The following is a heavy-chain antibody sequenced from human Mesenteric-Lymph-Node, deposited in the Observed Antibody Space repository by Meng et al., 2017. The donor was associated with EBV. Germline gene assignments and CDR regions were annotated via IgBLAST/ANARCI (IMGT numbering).Heavy chain of an antibody. V-gene: IGHV1-2*06. CDR1: GYTFTNYY. CDR2: INPISGGT. CDR3: ARGGDLVVVSPMEDY. J-gene: IGHJ4*02. D-gene: IGHD2-2*01. Sequence: QWQGVQSGAEVKKPGAPVKVSCKASGYTFTNYYMHWVRQAPGQGLEWVGRINPISGGTNLAQKFQGRVTMTRDTSISTVYLELSRLRSDDTAVYFCARGGDLVVVSPMEDYWGQGTLVTVSS.